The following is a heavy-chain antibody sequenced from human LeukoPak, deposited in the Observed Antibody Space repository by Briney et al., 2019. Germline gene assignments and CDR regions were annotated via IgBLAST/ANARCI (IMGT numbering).Heavy chain of an antibody. V-gene: IGHV4-59*01. J-gene: IGHJ4*02. D-gene: IGHD3-10*01. Sequence: SETLSLTCTVSDGSITSYYWSWIRQPPGKGLEWIGNINYSGNTNYNPSLKSRVTISVDTSKSQFSLNLTSVTAADTAVYYCASVPSYGSVDYWGQGTLVTVSS. CDR3: ASVPSYGSVDY. CDR2: INYSGNT. CDR1: DGSITSYY.